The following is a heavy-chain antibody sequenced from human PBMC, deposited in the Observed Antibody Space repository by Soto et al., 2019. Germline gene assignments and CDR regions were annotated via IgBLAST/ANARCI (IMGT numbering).Heavy chain of an antibody. CDR2: SYPGDSDT. D-gene: IGHD3-10*01. CDR1: GYSFTSYW. CDR3: ARGQFRGVIDYYYGMDV. J-gene: IGHJ6*02. Sequence: GESLKISCKGSGYSFTSYWIGWVRQMPGKGLEWMGISYPGDSDTRYSPSFQGQVTISADKSISTAYLQWSSLKASDTAMYYCARGQFRGVIDYYYGMDVWGQGTTVTVSS. V-gene: IGHV5-51*01.